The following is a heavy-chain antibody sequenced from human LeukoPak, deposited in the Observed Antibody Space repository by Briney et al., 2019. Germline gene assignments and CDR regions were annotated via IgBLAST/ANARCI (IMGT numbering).Heavy chain of an antibody. V-gene: IGHV4-61*01. J-gene: IGHJ4*02. CDR2: IYHSGNT. D-gene: IGHD3-22*01. CDR1: GGSVSSGSSF. CDR3: ARDRNYYDSSGYYFAN. Sequence: SETLSLTCTVSGGSVSSGSSFWSWIRQPPGKGLEWIGFIYHSGNTNYNPSLKSRVTISVDTSKSQLSLKLNSVTAADTAVYYCARDRNYYDSSGYYFANWGQGTLVTVSS.